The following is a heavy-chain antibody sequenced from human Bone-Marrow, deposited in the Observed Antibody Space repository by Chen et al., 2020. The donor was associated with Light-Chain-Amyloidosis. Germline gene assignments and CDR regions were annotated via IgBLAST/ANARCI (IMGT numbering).Heavy chain of an antibody. Sequence: EVQLEQSGPEVTKPGESLKISCKGSGYTFPNYWLGWVRQMPGKCLEWMGVIYPDDSDVRYSPSFEGQVTISADKSITTAYLQWRSLKASDTAMYYCARRRDGYNFDYWGQGTLVTVSS. CDR1: GYTFPNYW. V-gene: IGHV5-51*01. D-gene: IGHD5-12*01. J-gene: IGHJ4*02. CDR3: ARRRDGYNFDY. CDR2: IYPDDSDV.